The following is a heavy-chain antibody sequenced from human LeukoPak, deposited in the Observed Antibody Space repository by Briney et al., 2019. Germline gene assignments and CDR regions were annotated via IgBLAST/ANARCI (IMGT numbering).Heavy chain of an antibody. CDR2: INTSGDT. D-gene: IGHD2-8*02. Sequence: SETLSLTCTVSGGSFSSDSYYWSWNRQSAAKGLEWIGRINTSGDTNLNPSLKSRVTISVDTSKKQFSLNLRSVIAADTAIYYCAREPYSKNYLWSRNWYFDLWGRGTLVTVSS. CDR3: AREPYSKNYLWSRNWYFDL. CDR1: GGSFSSDSYY. J-gene: IGHJ2*01. V-gene: IGHV4-61*02.